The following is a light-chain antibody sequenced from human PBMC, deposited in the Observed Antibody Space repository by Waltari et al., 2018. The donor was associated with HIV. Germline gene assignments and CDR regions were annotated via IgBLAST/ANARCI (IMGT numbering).Light chain of an antibody. Sequence: QSALTQPASVSGSPGQSITISCTGPSSAVVSSTYVSWYQQHPGEAPKLIIHDVSDRPSGISNRFSGSKSGNTASLTISGLQTEDEADYYCSSYTSSTTYVFGTGTRVTVL. CDR3: SSYTSSTTYV. J-gene: IGLJ1*01. CDR2: DVS. V-gene: IGLV2-14*03. CDR1: SSAVVSSTY.